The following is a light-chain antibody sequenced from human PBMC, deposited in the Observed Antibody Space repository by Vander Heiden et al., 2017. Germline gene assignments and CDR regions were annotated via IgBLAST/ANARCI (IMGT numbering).Light chain of an antibody. CDR1: QSVSSTY. Sequence: EIVLPQSPGTLSLSPGDRATLSCRASQSVSSTYLAWYQQKRGQVPRLLIYGASARATGIPDRFSGSGSGTDFTLTINRLEPEDAAEFFCQQYGNLPYSFGRRTKLEI. CDR3: QQYGNLPYS. J-gene: IGKJ2*03. V-gene: IGKV3-20*01. CDR2: GAS.